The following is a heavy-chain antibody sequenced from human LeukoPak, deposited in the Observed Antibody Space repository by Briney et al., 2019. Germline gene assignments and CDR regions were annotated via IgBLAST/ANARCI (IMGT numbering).Heavy chain of an antibody. J-gene: IGHJ4*02. CDR1: GFTFSSYA. CDR3: VKGSSTSYTAVIDY. CDR2: ISSNGGST. V-gene: IGHV3-64D*06. D-gene: IGHD2-2*01. Sequence: GGSLRLSCSASGFTFSSYAMHWVRQAPGKGLEYVSAISSNGGSTYYADSVKGRFTNSRDNSKNTLYLQMSSLRVEDTAVYYCVKGSSTSYTAVIDYWGQGTLVTVSS.